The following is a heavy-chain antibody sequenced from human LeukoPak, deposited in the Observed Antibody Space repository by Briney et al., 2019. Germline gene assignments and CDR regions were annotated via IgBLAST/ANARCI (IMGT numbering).Heavy chain of an antibody. Sequence: GGSLRLSCAASGFTFSSYSMNWVRQAPGKGLEWVSSTSSSGSYIYYADSVKGRFTISRDNAKDSLYLQMNSLRAEDTAVYYWARPRNGDPGGYWGQGTLVTVSS. CDR1: GFTFSSYS. V-gene: IGHV3-21*01. CDR2: TSSSGSYI. J-gene: IGHJ4*02. CDR3: ARPRNGDPGGY. D-gene: IGHD4-17*01.